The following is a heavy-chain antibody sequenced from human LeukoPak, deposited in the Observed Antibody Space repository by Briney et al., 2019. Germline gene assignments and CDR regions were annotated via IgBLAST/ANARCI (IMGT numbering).Heavy chain of an antibody. J-gene: IGHJ4*02. CDR1: GFTFSSYW. V-gene: IGHV3-7*03. CDR2: IKQDGSEK. CDR3: AKGAGYSSNWNFDY. D-gene: IGHD6-13*01. Sequence: PGGSLRLSCAGSGFTFSSYWMTWVRQAPGKGLEWVANIKQDGSEKYYVDSVKGRFTISRDNAKNSLYLQMNSLRLEDTAGYYCAKGAGYSSNWNFDYWGQGTLVTVSS.